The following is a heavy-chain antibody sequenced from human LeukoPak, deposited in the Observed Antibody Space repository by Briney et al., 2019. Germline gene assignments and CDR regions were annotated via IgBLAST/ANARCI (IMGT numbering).Heavy chain of an antibody. J-gene: IGHJ3*02. D-gene: IGHD6-13*01. V-gene: IGHV4-31*03. CDR1: GGSISSGGYY. CDR3: VRDEGAAAGRAFDI. CDR2: IYYSGST. Sequence: SQTLSLTCTVSGGSISSGGYYWSWIRQHPGKGLEWIGYIYYSGSTYYNPSLKSRVTMSVDTSNNQFSLKLNSVTAADTAVYYCVRDEGAAAGRAFDIWGQGTMVTVSS.